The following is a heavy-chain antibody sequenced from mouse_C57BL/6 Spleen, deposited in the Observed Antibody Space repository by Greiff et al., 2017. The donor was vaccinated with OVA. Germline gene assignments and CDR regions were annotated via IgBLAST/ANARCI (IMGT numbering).Heavy chain of an antibody. CDR1: GYAFSSSW. CDR2: IYPGDGDT. Sequence: VQLQQSGPELVKPGASVKISCKASGYAFSSSWMNWVKQRPGKGLEWIGRIYPGDGDTNYNGKFKGKATLTADKSSSTAYMQLSSLTSEDSAVYFCARRGLTTVVAEDYYAMDYWGQGTSVTVSS. D-gene: IGHD1-1*01. J-gene: IGHJ4*01. CDR3: ARRGLTTVVAEDYYAMDY. V-gene: IGHV1-82*01.